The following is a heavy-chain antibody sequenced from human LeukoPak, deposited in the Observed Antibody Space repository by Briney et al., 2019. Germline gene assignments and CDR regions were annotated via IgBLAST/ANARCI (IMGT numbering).Heavy chain of an antibody. J-gene: IGHJ4*02. V-gene: IGHV3-7*03. CDR2: IKPDGTTK. CDR3: ARSIPYGTTWYGRSDY. Sequence: GGSLRLSCAASGFPFSSYSMTWVRQTPGKGLEWVANIKPDGTTKFYVDSVKGRFTISRDNALNSLYLQMNSLRAEDTAIYYCARSIPYGTTWYGRSDYWGQGTLVTVSS. D-gene: IGHD6-13*01. CDR1: GFPFSSYS.